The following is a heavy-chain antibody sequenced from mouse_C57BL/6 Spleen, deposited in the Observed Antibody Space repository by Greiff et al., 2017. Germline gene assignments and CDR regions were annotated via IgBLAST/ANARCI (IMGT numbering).Heavy chain of an antibody. CDR2: IDPETGGT. Sequence: QVQLQQSGAELVRPGASVTLSCKASGYTFTDYEMHWVKQTPVHGLEWIGAIDPETGGTAYNQKFKGKAILTADKSSSTAYMELRSLTSEDSAVXDCTLYGYAGDWSIDVWGTGTTGTVSA. V-gene: IGHV1-15*01. CDR1: GYTFTDYE. J-gene: IGHJ1*03. D-gene: IGHD2-2*01. CDR3: TLYGYAGDWSIDV.